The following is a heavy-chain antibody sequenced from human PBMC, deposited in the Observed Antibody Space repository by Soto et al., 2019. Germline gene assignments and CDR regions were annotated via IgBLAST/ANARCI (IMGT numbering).Heavy chain of an antibody. CDR3: SHGYYQYFDS. J-gene: IGHJ4*02. Sequence: GGSLRLSCAVSGVTLTNVWMNWVRQAPGKGPEWVGRIKSETDGGTTDYAAPVKGRFTISRTDSENTLYLQMNSLKTEDTAVYYCSHGYYQYFDSWGQGTLVTVSS. CDR1: GVTLTNVW. D-gene: IGHD5-18*01. CDR2: IKSETDGGTT. V-gene: IGHV3-15*07.